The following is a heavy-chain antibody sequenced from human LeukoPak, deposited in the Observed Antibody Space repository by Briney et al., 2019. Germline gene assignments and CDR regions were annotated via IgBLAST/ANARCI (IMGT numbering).Heavy chain of an antibody. J-gene: IGHJ6*02. CDR2: IKTKTDGGTA. D-gene: IGHD1-26*01. Sequence: PGGSLRLSCAASGFTFNKAWMNWVRQAPGMGLEWVGRIKTKTDGGTADYAEPVKGRFTISGDDSENTLYLQMNNLKTEDTAVYYCTTYRDPRVGPTYFHFYAMDVWGQGTLVTVSS. V-gene: IGHV3-15*01. CDR1: GFTFNKAW. CDR3: TTYRDPRVGPTYFHFYAMDV.